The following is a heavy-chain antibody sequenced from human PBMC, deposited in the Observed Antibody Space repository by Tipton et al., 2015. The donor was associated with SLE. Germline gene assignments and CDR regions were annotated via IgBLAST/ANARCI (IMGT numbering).Heavy chain of an antibody. CDR3: ARSEMATITY. D-gene: IGHD5-24*01. Sequence: SLRLSCSASGFTFTNYAMNWVRPAPGKGLEWVSLVIGNGGGTYYSNSVKGRFTISRDNAKNTLYLQMNSLRAEDTAVYYCARSEMATITYWGQGTLVTVSS. J-gene: IGHJ4*02. CDR1: GFTFTNYA. V-gene: IGHV3-23*01. CDR2: VIGNGGGT.